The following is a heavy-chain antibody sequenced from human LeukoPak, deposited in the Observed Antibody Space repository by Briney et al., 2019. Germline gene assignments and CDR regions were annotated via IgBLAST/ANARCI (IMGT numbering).Heavy chain of an antibody. CDR2: IIPIFGTA. CDR1: GGTFSSYA. CDR3: ARDRVVVAHFDY. D-gene: IGHD2-15*01. J-gene: IGHJ4*02. V-gene: IGHV1-69*05. Sequence: SVKVSCKASGGTFSSYAISWVRQAPGQGLEWMGGIIPIFGTANYAQKFQGRVTITTDESTSTAYMELSSLRSEDTAVYYCARDRVVVAHFDYWGQGTLVTVSS.